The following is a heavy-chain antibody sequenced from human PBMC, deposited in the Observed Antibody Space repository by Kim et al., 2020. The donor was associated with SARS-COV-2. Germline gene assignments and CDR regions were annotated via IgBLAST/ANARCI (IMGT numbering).Heavy chain of an antibody. Sequence: GGSLRLSCAASEFNFNEYRMNWVRQVPGKGLEWVSSISSSSTYVFYGDSVKGRFSISRDSATNSLYLQMNSLGAEDTAVYYCARDKDCTNGVCYHWF. CDR3: ARDKDCTNGVCYHWF. CDR1: EFNFNEYR. CDR2: ISSSSTYV. J-gene: IGHJ5*01. D-gene: IGHD2-8*01. V-gene: IGHV3-21*01.